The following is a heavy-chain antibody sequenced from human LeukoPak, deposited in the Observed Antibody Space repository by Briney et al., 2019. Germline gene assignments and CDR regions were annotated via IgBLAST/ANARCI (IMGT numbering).Heavy chain of an antibody. CDR2: IYPGDSDT. J-gene: IGHJ3*02. Sequence: PVESLKISCKGSGYNFTNYWIGWVRQIPGKGLEWMGIIYPGDSDTRYSPSFQGQVTISADKSISTAYLQWSSLKASDTAMYYCARRGVAAAQQMGYAFDIWGQGTMVTVSS. D-gene: IGHD6-13*01. CDR3: ARRGVAAAQQMGYAFDI. V-gene: IGHV5-51*01. CDR1: GYNFTNYW.